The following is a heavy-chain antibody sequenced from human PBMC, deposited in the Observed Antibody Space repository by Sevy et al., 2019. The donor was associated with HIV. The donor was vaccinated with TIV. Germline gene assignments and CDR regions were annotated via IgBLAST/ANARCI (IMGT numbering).Heavy chain of an antibody. CDR1: GYTLSDYY. CDR2: INPSSGGT. Sequence: ASVKGSCKAVGYTLSDYYLHWVRQAPGQGLEWMGRINPSSGGTRLAKKFQGRVTMTRETTINTAPMEWSSRRSDDTDMYFGAKSPQKADTNSEVETSPLFLFDDWGQGTLVTVSS. D-gene: IGHD2-15*01. CDR3: AKSPQKADTNSEVETSPLFLFDD. V-gene: IGHV1-2*02. J-gene: IGHJ5*01.